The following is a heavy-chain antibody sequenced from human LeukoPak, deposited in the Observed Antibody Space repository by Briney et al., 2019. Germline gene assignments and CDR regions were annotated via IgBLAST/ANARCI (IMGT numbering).Heavy chain of an antibody. V-gene: IGHV1-24*01. D-gene: IGHD4-23*01. Sequence: ASVKVSCKVSGYTLTELSMHWVRQAPGKGLEWMGGFDPEDGETIYAQKFQDRVTMTEVTSTDTAYMELSSLRSEDTAVYYCATTVAEGWFDPWGQGTLVTVSS. CDR3: ATTVAEGWFDP. CDR2: FDPEDGET. J-gene: IGHJ5*02. CDR1: GYTLTELS.